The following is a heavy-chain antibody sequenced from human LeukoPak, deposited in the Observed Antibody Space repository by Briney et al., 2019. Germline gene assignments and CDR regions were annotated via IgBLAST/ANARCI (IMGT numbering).Heavy chain of an antibody. CDR1: GFTFSSYG. CDR3: AKGILGYSSGWYYFDY. Sequence: GGSLRLSCAASGFTFSSYGMHWVRQAPGKGLECVAVISYDGSNKYYADSVKGRFTISRDNSKNTLYLQMNSLRAEDTAVYYCAKGILGYSSGWYYFDYWGQGTLVTVSS. CDR2: ISYDGSNK. D-gene: IGHD6-19*01. J-gene: IGHJ4*02. V-gene: IGHV3-30*18.